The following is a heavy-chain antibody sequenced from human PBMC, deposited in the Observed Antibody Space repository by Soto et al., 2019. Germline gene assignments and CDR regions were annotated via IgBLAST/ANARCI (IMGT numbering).Heavy chain of an antibody. CDR2: IIPIFGTA. Sequence: SVKVSCKASGGTFSSCAISWVRQAPGQGLEWMGGIIPIFGTANYAQKFQGRVTITADESTSTAYMELSSLRSEDTAVYYCASSVAKYYYYGMDVWGQGTTVTVSS. CDR1: GGTFSSCA. V-gene: IGHV1-69*13. CDR3: ASSVAKYYYYGMDV. D-gene: IGHD5-12*01. J-gene: IGHJ6*02.